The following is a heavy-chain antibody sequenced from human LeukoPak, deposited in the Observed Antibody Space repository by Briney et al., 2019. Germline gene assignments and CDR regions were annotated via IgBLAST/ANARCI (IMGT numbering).Heavy chain of an antibody. V-gene: IGHV5-10-1*01. D-gene: IGHD1-26*01. Sequence: HGESLKISCKGSGYNFTSYWISWVRQMPGKGLEWMGRIDPTDSYNNYSPSFQGHVTISADKSISTAYLHWSSLEASDTAMYYCARHGERELLTPWGQGTLVTVSS. CDR1: GYNFTSYW. CDR3: ARHGERELLTP. CDR2: IDPTDSYN. J-gene: IGHJ5*02.